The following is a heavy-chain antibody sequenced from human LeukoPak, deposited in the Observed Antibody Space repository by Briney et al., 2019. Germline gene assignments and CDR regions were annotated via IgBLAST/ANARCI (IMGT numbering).Heavy chain of an antibody. Sequence: GSVTVSCKGSGYTFTSYDMNWVRQAPGKGLEWMGWMNAKGGNTDYAQNFQGRFTIPRNTSISTPYMQLSSLRSEDTAVYYCARGISSGWYDYWGQGTLVTVSS. J-gene: IGHJ4*02. CDR2: MNAKGGNT. CDR3: ARGISSGWYDY. V-gene: IGHV1-8*01. CDR1: GYTFTSYD. D-gene: IGHD6-19*01.